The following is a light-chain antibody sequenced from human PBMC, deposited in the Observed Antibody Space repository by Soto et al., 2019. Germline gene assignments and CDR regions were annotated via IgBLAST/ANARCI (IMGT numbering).Light chain of an antibody. V-gene: IGKV3-11*01. CDR3: HQRYNWPRVT. CDR1: QSVSNS. CDR2: DVS. Sequence: EIVLTQSPATLSLSPGERVTIACRARQSVSNSLAWYQQKPGQPPRLLIYDVSNRATGIPARFSGSGSGTDFTLTITSLEPEDFAVYFCHQRYNWPRVTFGQGTRLEIK. J-gene: IGKJ5*01.